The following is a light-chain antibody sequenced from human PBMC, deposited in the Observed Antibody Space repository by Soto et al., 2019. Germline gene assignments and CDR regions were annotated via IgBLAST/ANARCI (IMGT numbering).Light chain of an antibody. Sequence: QSVLTQPPSVSGAPGQRVTISCTGGSSNIGAGNDAQWYQQLPGTAPKLLIFGNNNRPSGVPDRFSGSKSGTSASLAISGLQAEDEGDYYCQSYDSSLRGYVFGTGTKLTVL. CDR2: GNN. CDR1: SSNIGAGND. J-gene: IGLJ1*01. V-gene: IGLV1-40*01. CDR3: QSYDSSLRGYV.